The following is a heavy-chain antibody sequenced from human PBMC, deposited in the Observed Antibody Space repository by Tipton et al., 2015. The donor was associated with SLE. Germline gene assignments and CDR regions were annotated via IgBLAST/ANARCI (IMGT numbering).Heavy chain of an antibody. CDR1: GGSFSDYY. D-gene: IGHD2-2*01. V-gene: IGHV3-23*01. J-gene: IGHJ4*02. Sequence: LSLTCDVYGGSFSDYYWGWICQPPGKGLEWFSAITDSGSDSYYADSVKGRFTISRDNSKNTLHLQMNSLGGEDTAMYYCAKGSAAVRPYYFDYWGQGALVTVSS. CDR2: ITDSGSDS. CDR3: AKGSAAVRPYYFDY.